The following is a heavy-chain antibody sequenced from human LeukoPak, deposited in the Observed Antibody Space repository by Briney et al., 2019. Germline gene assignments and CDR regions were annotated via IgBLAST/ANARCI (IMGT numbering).Heavy chain of an antibody. CDR3: AGGLKVGSISYFDY. V-gene: IGHV1-18*01. D-gene: IGHD1-26*01. CDR2: SSAYNGNT. CDR1: GHTGNNYG. Sequence: ASVKVSCKASGHTGNNYGINWVRQAPGQGLEWMGWSSAYNGNTKYAVKFQGRFTLTTDTPPSTAYMELRSLRSDDTAVYYCAGGLKVGSISYFDYWGQGTLVTVSS. J-gene: IGHJ4*02.